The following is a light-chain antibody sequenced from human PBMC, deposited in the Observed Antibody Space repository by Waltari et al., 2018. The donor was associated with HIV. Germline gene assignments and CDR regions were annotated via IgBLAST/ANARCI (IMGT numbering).Light chain of an antibody. CDR2: WAS. CDR1: RVFFYSSNNKDY. J-gene: IGKJ2*01. Sequence: DIVVTSPQTPWLCPWARGPPSTASPARVFFYSSNNKDYLAWYQQKPGQPPKLLIYWASTRESGVPDRFSGSGSGTDFTLTISSLQAEDVAVYYCQQYYSSLHTFGQGTKLEIK. V-gene: IGKV4-1*01. CDR3: QQYYSSLHT.